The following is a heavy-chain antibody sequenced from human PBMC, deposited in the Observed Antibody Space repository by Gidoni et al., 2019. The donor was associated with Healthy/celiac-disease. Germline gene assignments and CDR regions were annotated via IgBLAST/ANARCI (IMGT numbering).Heavy chain of an antibody. Sequence: EVQLVESGGGLVQPGRSLRLSCAASGFTFDDYAMHWVRQAPGKGLEWVSGISWNSGSIGYADSVKGRFTISRDNAKNSLYLQMNSLRAEDTALYYCAKERTPTGYSSGWYRPQYYDYGMDVWGQGTTVTVSS. J-gene: IGHJ6*02. CDR2: ISWNSGSI. D-gene: IGHD6-19*01. V-gene: IGHV3-9*01. CDR1: GFTFDDYA. CDR3: AKERTPTGYSSGWYRPQYYDYGMDV.